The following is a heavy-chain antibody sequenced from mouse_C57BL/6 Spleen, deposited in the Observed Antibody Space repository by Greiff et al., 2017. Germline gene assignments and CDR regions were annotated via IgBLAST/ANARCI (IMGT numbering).Heavy chain of an antibody. D-gene: IGHD1-1*01. CDR1: GYAFSSYW. J-gene: IGHJ3*01. CDR3: ARYYCSSYVSWFAY. CDR2: IYPGDGDT. Sequence: QVQLKQSGAELVKPGASVKISCKASGYAFSSYWMNWVKQRPGKGLEWIGQIYPGDGDTNYNGKFKGKATLTADKSSSTAYMQLSSLTSEDSAVYFCARYYCSSYVSWFAYWGQGTLVTVSA. V-gene: IGHV1-80*01.